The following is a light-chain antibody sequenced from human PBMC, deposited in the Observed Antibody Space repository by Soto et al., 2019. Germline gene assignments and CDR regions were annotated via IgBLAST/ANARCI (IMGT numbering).Light chain of an antibody. CDR2: ASS. CDR3: QQFNSYPLT. J-gene: IGKJ4*01. CDR1: QGISSF. Sequence: IQLTQSPSSLSASVGDRVTITCRASQGISSFLVWYQQKPGKAPQLLIYASSNLQSGVPPRFSGSRSGTDFTLTISSLQPEDFATYYCQQFNSYPLTFGGGTKVQI. V-gene: IGKV1-9*01.